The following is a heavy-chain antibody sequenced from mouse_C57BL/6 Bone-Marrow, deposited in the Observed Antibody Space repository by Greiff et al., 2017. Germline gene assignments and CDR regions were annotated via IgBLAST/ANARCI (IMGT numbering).Heavy chain of an antibody. D-gene: IGHD2-3*01. CDR1: GFTFSDYG. CDR3: ARRGGYYVRAMDY. Sequence: EVKLVESGGGLVKPGGSLKLSCAASGFTFSDYGMHWVRQAPEKGLEWVAYISSGSSTIYYADTVKGRFTISRDNAKNTLFLQMTSLRSEDTAMYYWARRGGYYVRAMDYWGQGTSVTVSS. J-gene: IGHJ4*01. V-gene: IGHV5-17*01. CDR2: ISSGSSTI.